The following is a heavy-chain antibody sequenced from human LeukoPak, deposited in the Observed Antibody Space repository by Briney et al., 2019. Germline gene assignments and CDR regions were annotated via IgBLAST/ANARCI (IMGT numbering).Heavy chain of an antibody. Sequence: GASVKVSRKASGYTLTGYYMHWVRQAPGQGLEWMGWINPNSGGTNYAQKFQGRVTMTRDTSISTAYMELSRLRSDDTAVYYCAAVIVVVPAALGGGAFDIWGQGTMVTVSS. CDR1: GYTLTGYY. CDR2: INPNSGGT. V-gene: IGHV1-2*02. D-gene: IGHD2-2*01. CDR3: AAVIVVVPAALGGGAFDI. J-gene: IGHJ3*02.